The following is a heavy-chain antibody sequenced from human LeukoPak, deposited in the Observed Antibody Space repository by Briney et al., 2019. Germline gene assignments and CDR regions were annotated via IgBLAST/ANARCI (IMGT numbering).Heavy chain of an antibody. D-gene: IGHD1-26*01. CDR2: IIVGSGRT. J-gene: IGHJ4*02. Sequence: ASVKVSCKASGFTFSNSAIQWVRQARGQRLEWIGWIIVGSGRTHYAQNLQERLTITRDMSTNTAYMELSSLRSEDTAVYYCAAELYSGTYGRCCSFAFWGQGTLVTVSS. CDR3: AAELYSGTYGRCCSFAF. V-gene: IGHV1-58*02. CDR1: GFTFSNSA.